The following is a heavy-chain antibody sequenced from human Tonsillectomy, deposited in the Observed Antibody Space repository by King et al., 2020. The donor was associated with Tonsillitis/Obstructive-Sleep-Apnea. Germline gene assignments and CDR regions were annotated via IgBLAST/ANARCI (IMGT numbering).Heavy chain of an antibody. CDR3: ARVVLPAAILFDY. V-gene: IGHV4-34*01. J-gene: IGHJ4*02. D-gene: IGHD2-2*01. Sequence: VQLQQWGAGLLKPSETLSLTCAVYGGSFSGYYWSWIRQPPGKGLEWIGEINHSGSTNYNPSLKSRVTISVDTSKNQFSLKLSSVTAADTAVYYCARVVLPAAILFDYWGQGTLVTVSS. CDR1: GGSFSGYY. CDR2: INHSGST.